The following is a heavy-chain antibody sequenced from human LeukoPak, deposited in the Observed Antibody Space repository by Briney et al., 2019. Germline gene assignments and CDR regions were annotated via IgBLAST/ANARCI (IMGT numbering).Heavy chain of an antibody. V-gene: IGHV1-2*02. CDR2: IIPNSGGA. D-gene: IGHD5/OR15-5a*01. J-gene: IGHJ4*02. CDR3: ARDKSTTRHFDY. Sequence: ASVKVSFKASGYTFTGYYMHWVRQAPGQGLEWMGWIIPNSGGANYAQKFQGRVTMTRGTSISTAYMELSSLRSDDTAVYYCARDKSTTRHFDYWGQGTLATVSS. CDR1: GYTFTGYY.